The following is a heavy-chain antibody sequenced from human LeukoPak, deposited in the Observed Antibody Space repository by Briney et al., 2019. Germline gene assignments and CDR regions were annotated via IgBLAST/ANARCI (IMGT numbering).Heavy chain of an antibody. CDR3: ASDLVY. CDR2: IYGVDGT. CDR1: GVNVSSHY. V-gene: IGHV3-53*01. D-gene: IGHD2-8*02. J-gene: IGHJ4*02. Sequence: GGSLRLSCAASGVNVSSHYMNWVRRAPGKGLEWVSAIYGVDGTSYADSVKGRFTISRDNSKNTVYLQMNSLRAEDTAVYYCASDLVYWGQGTLVTVSS.